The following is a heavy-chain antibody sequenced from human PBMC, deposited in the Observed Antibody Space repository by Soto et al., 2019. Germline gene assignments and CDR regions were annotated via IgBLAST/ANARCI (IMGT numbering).Heavy chain of an antibody. Sequence: GGSLRLSCAASGFTFSSYGMHWVRQAPGKGLEWVAVIWYDGSNKYYADSVKGRFTISRDNSKNTLYLQMNSLRAEDTAVYYCARWLLWFGELYYFDFWGQGTLVTVSS. V-gene: IGHV3-33*01. CDR3: ARWLLWFGELYYFDF. CDR1: GFTFSSYG. D-gene: IGHD3-10*01. J-gene: IGHJ4*02. CDR2: IWYDGSNK.